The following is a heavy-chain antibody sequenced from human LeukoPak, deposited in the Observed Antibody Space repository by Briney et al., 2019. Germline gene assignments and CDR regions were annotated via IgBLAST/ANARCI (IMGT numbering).Heavy chain of an antibody. D-gene: IGHD6-19*01. J-gene: IGHJ5*02. CDR3: ARFRRRSGWYELGSYNWFDP. V-gene: IGHV4-39*07. Sequence: SETLSLTCTVSGGSISSGGYYWSWIRQPPGKGLEWIGEINHSGSTNYNPSLKSRVTISVDTSKNQFSLKLSSVTAADTAVYYCARFRRRSGWYELGSYNWFDPWGQGTLVTVSS. CDR1: GGSISSGGYY. CDR2: INHSGST.